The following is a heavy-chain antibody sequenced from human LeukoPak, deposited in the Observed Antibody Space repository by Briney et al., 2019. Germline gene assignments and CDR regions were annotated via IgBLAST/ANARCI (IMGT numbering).Heavy chain of an antibody. J-gene: IGHJ3*02. Sequence: GGSLRLSCAASGFTFSSYAMHWVRQAPGKGLEWVAVISYDGSNKYYADSVKGRFTISRDNSKNTLYLHMNSLRAEDTAVYYCASHDYYDSSGYYPGAFDIWGQGTMVTVSS. CDR2: ISYDGSNK. CDR3: ASHDYYDSSGYYPGAFDI. V-gene: IGHV3-30-3*01. CDR1: GFTFSSYA. D-gene: IGHD3-22*01.